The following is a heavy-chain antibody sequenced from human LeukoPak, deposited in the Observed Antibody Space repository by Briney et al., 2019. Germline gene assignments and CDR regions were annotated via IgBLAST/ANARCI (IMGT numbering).Heavy chain of an antibody. Sequence: GGSLRLSCAASGFTFSSYGMHWVREAPGKGLEWVAVISYDGSNKYYADSVKGRFTISRDNSKNTLYLQMNSLRAEDTAVYYCAKNGATVSHWYFDLWGCGTLVTVSS. V-gene: IGHV3-30*18. CDR1: GFTFSSYG. D-gene: IGHD4-17*01. CDR3: AKNGATVSHWYFDL. J-gene: IGHJ2*01. CDR2: ISYDGSNK.